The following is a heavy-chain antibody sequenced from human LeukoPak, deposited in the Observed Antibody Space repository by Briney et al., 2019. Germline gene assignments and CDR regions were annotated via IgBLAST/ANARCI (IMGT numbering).Heavy chain of an antibody. D-gene: IGHD3-9*01. Sequence: LPGGSLRLSCAASGFTFSSHAMSWVRHAPGKGLEWVSAISGSGGSTYYADSVKGRFTISRDNSKNTPYLQMNSLRAEDTAVYYCAKGEFDWLLVDYYYYMDVWGKGTTVTVSS. J-gene: IGHJ6*03. CDR2: ISGSGGST. V-gene: IGHV3-23*01. CDR3: AKGEFDWLLVDYYYYMDV. CDR1: GFTFSSHA.